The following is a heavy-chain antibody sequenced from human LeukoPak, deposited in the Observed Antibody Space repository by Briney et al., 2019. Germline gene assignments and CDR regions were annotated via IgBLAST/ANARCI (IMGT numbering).Heavy chain of an antibody. D-gene: IGHD3-3*01. CDR1: GFPFSIYA. CDR3: ARLFDYGDH. CDR2: ISGSGDST. V-gene: IGHV3-23*01. J-gene: IGHJ4*02. Sequence: PGGSLRLSCATSGFPFSIYAMNWVRQVPGKGLEWVSGISGSGDSTFYADSVRGRFTISRDNLKNTLYLQMNSLRAEDTAFYYCARLFDYGDHWGQGTLVTVSS.